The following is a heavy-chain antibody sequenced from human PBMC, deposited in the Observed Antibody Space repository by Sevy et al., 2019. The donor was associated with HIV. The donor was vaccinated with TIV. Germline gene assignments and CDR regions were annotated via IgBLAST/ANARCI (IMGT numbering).Heavy chain of an antibody. CDR2: IWKDGHNK. CDR3: VREKGPFTAFDI. J-gene: IGHJ3*02. V-gene: IGHV3-33*04. Sequence: GGSLRLSCAASGFTFNIYGMHWVRQAPGKGLEWVAVIWKDGHNKFYADSVRGRFTFSKDNSRSTLSLQRDSLRVEDTAVYYCVREKGPFTAFDIWGQGTMVTVSS. D-gene: IGHD3-16*01. CDR1: GFTFNIYG.